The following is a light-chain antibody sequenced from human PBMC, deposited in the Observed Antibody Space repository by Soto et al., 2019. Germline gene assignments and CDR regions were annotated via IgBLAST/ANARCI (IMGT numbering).Light chain of an antibody. CDR3: QKSYRTLIT. Sequence: DIQMTHSPSSLSASVVERVTITFLASQIISSYLNWYQQKPGKAPNLLIYAASSLQSGVPSRFSGSGSGTDFILTISSLQPEDFATYYCQKSYRTLITFGQGTRLEIK. J-gene: IGKJ5*01. CDR1: QIISSY. CDR2: AAS. V-gene: IGKV1-39*01.